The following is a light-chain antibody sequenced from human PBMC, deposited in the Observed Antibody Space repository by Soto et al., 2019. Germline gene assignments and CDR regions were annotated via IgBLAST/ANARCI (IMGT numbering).Light chain of an antibody. CDR1: SSDVGDYNY. J-gene: IGLJ1*01. Sequence: QSALTQPPSASGSPGQSVTISCTGTSSDVGDYNYVSWYQQHPGKAPKLMIYEVTKRPSGVPDRFSGSKSGNTASLTVSGLQAEDEADYYCSSYAGDNSYVFGTGTKLTVL. CDR3: SSYAGDNSYV. CDR2: EVT. V-gene: IGLV2-8*01.